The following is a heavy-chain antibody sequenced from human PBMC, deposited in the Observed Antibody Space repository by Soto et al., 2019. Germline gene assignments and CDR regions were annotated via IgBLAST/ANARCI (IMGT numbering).Heavy chain of an antibody. CDR2: IWYDGSNK. CDR3: TRDTYSFWSGPSCFSV. CDR1: GFTFSSYG. J-gene: IGHJ4*02. D-gene: IGHD3-3*01. V-gene: IGHV3-33*01. Sequence: PGGSLRLSCAASGFTFSSYGMHWVRQAPGKGLEWVAVIWYDGSNKYYADSVKGRFTISRDNSKNTLYLQMNSLRAEDTALYCCTRDTYSFWSGPSCFSVWGQGTLVTVSS.